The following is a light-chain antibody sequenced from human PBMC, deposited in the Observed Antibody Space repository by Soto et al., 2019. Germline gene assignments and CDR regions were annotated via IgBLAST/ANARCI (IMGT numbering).Light chain of an antibody. J-gene: IGKJ1*01. Sequence: DIQMTQSPSTLSASVGDRVTITCRASQSISSWLAWYQQQPGKAPKLLIYKASSLESGVPSRFSGSGSGTEFNLTISSLQPDDFATYYCQQYNSLWTFGQGTKVVIK. V-gene: IGKV1-5*03. CDR2: KAS. CDR3: QQYNSLWT. CDR1: QSISSW.